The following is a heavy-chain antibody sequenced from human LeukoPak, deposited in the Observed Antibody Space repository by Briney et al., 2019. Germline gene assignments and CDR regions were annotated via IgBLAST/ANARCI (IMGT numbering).Heavy chain of an antibody. D-gene: IGHD2-21*02. CDR3: ARERYCGGDCYSFAFDI. Sequence: GGSLRLSCAASGFTVSSKYMSWVRQAPGKGLKWVSIFYSGGDSTYYADSVKGRFTISRDNSKNTLYLQMNNLRAEDTAVYYCARERYCGGDCYSFAFDIWGQGTMVTVSS. J-gene: IGHJ3*02. CDR1: GFTVSSKY. V-gene: IGHV3-66*01. CDR2: FYSGGDST.